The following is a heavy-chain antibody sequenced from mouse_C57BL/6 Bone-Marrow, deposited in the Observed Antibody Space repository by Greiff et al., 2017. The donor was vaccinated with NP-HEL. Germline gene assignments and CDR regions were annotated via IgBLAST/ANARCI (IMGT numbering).Heavy chain of an antibody. CDR2: ISSGSSTI. D-gene: IGHD4-1*01. J-gene: IGHJ4*01. Sequence: EVMLVESGGGLVKPGGSLKLSCAASGFTFSDYGMHWVRQAPEKGLEGVAYISSGSSTIYDADTVKGRFTISRDNAKNTLFLQMTSLRSEDTAMYYCARRRTVTLYYAMDYWGQGTSVTVSS. V-gene: IGHV5-17*01. CDR1: GFTFSDYG. CDR3: ARRRTVTLYYAMDY.